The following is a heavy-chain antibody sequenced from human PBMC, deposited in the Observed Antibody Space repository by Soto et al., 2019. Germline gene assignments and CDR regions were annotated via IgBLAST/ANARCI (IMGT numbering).Heavy chain of an antibody. Sequence: GGSLRLSCAASGFTVSSNYMSWVRQAPGKGLEWVSVIYSGGSTYYADSVKGRFTISRHNSKNTLYLQMNSLRAEDTAVYYCARGKDGSSWYDAFDIWGQGTMVTVSS. J-gene: IGHJ3*02. D-gene: IGHD6-13*01. V-gene: IGHV3-53*04. CDR1: GFTVSSNY. CDR2: IYSGGST. CDR3: ARGKDGSSWYDAFDI.